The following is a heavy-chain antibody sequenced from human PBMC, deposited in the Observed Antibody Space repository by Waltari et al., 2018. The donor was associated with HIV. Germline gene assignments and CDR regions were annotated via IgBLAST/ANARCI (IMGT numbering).Heavy chain of an antibody. CDR1: GGSISSYY. Sequence: QVQLQESGPGLVKPSETLSLTCTVSGGSISSYYWTWFRQPPEKGLEWIGYIYSTGSANYNPSLKTRVNMSVDTSKNQFSLNLTSVTAADTAVYYCARVPGFSSGVFEYWGQGTLVTVSS. CDR2: IYSTGSA. V-gene: IGHV4-59*13. CDR3: ARVPGFSSGVFEY. D-gene: IGHD6-19*01. J-gene: IGHJ4*02.